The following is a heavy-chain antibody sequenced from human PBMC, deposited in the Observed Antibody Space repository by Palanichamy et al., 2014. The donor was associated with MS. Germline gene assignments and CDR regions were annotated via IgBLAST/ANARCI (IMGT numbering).Heavy chain of an antibody. CDR1: GFTFGSYW. V-gene: IGHV3-74*01. Sequence: EVQLVESGGGLVQPGGSLRLSCAASGFTFGSYWMHWVRQVPGKGLVWVSRINGDGTITNYADSVKGRFTISRDNANNTVFLQLKSLRAEDTALYYCARENRRIAVAPDYWGQGTLVTVSS. CDR2: INGDGTIT. J-gene: IGHJ4*02. D-gene: IGHD6-19*01. CDR3: ARENRRIAVAPDY.